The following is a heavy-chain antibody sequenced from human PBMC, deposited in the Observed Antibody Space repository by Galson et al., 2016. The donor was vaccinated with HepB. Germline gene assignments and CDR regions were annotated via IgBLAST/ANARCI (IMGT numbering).Heavy chain of an antibody. J-gene: IGHJ4*02. Sequence: SLRLSCAASGFKFISHALNWVRQAPGRGLEWISSIGSDTRHTYYADSVKGRFTVSRDNAKNSLYLLLNSLRADDTAVYYCARSGLTAEFDYWGQGTLVAVSS. CDR2: IGSDTRHT. CDR1: GFKFISHA. V-gene: IGHV3-21*01. D-gene: IGHD2-21*02. CDR3: ARSGLTAEFDY.